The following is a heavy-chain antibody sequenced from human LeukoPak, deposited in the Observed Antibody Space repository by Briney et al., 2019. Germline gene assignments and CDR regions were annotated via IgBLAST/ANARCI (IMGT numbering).Heavy chain of an antibody. CDR3: VRAMEV. CDR1: GFTFRSYW. V-gene: IGHV3-7*01. J-gene: IGHJ6*02. Sequence: PGGSLRLSCAASGFTFRSYWMHWVRQAPGKGLQWVAIIKQDGSERYYVDSVRGRFTISRDNAKNSLYLQMNSLRAEDTAVYYCVRAMEVWGQGTTVTVSS. CDR2: IKQDGSER.